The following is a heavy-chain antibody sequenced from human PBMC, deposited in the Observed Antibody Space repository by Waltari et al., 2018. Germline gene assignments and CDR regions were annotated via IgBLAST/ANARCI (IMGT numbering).Heavy chain of an antibody. CDR1: AFTFSSYW. CDR3: ARGPVYDILTGYLYYYYMDV. CDR2: IKQDGSEK. J-gene: IGHJ6*03. D-gene: IGHD3-9*01. V-gene: IGHV3-7*01. Sequence: EVQLVESGGGLVQPGGSLRRCCAASAFTFSSYWMSWVPQPAGKGLEWVANIKQDGSEKYYVDSVKGRFTISRDNAKNSLYLQMNSLRAEDTAVYYCARGPVYDILTGYLYYYYMDVWGKGTTVTISS.